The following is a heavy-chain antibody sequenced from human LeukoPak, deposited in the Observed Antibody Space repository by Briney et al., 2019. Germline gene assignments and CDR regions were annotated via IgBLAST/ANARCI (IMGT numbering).Heavy chain of an antibody. CDR2: IYTSGST. D-gene: IGHD6-19*01. CDR3: ATSFDSSGGNPFDY. CDR1: GYSISSGYY. J-gene: IGHJ4*02. V-gene: IGHV4-38-2*02. Sequence: SDTLSLTCTVSGYSISSGYYWGWIRQPPGKGLEWIGRIYTSGSTNYNPSLKSRVTISVDTSKNQFSLKLSSVTAADTAVYYCATSFDSSGGNPFDYWGQGTLVTVSS.